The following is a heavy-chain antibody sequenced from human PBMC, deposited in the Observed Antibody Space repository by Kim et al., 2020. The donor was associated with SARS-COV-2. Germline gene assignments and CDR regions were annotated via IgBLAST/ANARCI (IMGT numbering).Heavy chain of an antibody. CDR2: ISTSGSTI. CDR3: ARGSDVAGNDY. CDR1: GFTFSSSE. J-gene: IGHJ4*02. V-gene: IGHV3-48*03. D-gene: IGHD6-19*01. Sequence: GGSLRLSCAASGFTFSSSEMNWVRQASGKGLEWVWYISTSGSTIKYADSEKGRFTLSRDNAKNSLCLQMNSLRVEDTAVYYCARGSDVAGNDYWGQGTLVTVSS.